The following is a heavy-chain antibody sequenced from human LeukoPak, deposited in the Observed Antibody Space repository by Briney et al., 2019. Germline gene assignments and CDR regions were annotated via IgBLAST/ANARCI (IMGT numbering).Heavy chain of an antibody. CDR2: INHSGST. CDR1: GGSFSGCY. J-gene: IGHJ6*03. Sequence: SETLSLTCAVYGGSFSGCYWSWIRQPPGKGLEWIGEINHSGSTNYNPSLKSRVTISVDTSKNQFSLKLSSVTAADTAVYYCAREGTYYDFWKYYYYYYMDVWGKGTTVTVSS. CDR3: AREGTYYDFWKYYYYYYMDV. D-gene: IGHD3-3*01. V-gene: IGHV4-34*01.